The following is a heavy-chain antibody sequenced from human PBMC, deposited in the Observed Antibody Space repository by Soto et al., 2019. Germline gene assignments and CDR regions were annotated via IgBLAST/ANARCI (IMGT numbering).Heavy chain of an antibody. J-gene: IGHJ3*02. CDR2: IIPIFGTA. Sequence: GASVKVSCKASGGTFSSYAISWVRQAPGQGLEWMGGIIPIFGTANYAQKFQGRVTITADESTSTAYMELNSLRAEDTAVYYCARGLGSSGWYSPWDAFDIWGQGTMVTVSS. D-gene: IGHD6-19*01. CDR3: ARGLGSSGWYSPWDAFDI. V-gene: IGHV1-69*13. CDR1: GGTFSSYA.